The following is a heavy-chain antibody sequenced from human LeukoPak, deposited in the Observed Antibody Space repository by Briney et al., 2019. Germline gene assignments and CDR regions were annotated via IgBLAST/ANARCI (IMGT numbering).Heavy chain of an antibody. D-gene: IGHD3/OR15-3a*01. V-gene: IGHV3-48*01. CDR2: ISSSSSTI. Sequence: PGGSLRLSCAASGFTFSSYSMNWVRQAPGKGLEWVSYISSSSSTIYYADSVKGRFTISRDNAKNSLYLQMNSLRAEDTAVYYCARDEGLKDWCYFYYYYYMDVWGKGTTVTVSS. CDR1: GFTFSSYS. CDR3: ARDEGLKDWCYFYYYYYMDV. J-gene: IGHJ6*03.